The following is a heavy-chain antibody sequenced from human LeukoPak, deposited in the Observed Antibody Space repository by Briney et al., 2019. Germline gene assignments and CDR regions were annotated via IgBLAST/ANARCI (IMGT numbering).Heavy chain of an antibody. Sequence: PGGSLRLSCAASGFTFNNYAMNWVRQAPGKGLQWVSAVSGDGQRTFYADSVKGRFIIFRDNSINTLSLQMNNLKVEDTAIYYCAKEQDNLLLLSHFDSWGQGILVTVSA. CDR3: AKEQDNLLLLSHFDS. J-gene: IGHJ4*02. CDR2: VSGDGQRT. V-gene: IGHV3-23*01. D-gene: IGHD1-14*01. CDR1: GFTFNNYA.